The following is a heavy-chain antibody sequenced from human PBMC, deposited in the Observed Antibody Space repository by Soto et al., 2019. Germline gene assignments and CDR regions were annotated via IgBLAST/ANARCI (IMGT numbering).Heavy chain of an antibody. CDR2: ISAYNGNT. D-gene: IGHD3-22*01. CDR3: ARKQYYYDSSGYFGLVPYYYYYCMDV. J-gene: IGHJ6*02. CDR1: GYTFTSYG. Sequence: GDSVKVSCKASGYTFTSYGISWVRQAPGQGLEWMGWISAYNGNTNYAQKLQGRVTMTTDTSTSTAYMELRSLRSDDTAVYYCARKQYYYDSSGYFGLVPYYYYYCMDVWGQGTTVTVSS. V-gene: IGHV1-18*01.